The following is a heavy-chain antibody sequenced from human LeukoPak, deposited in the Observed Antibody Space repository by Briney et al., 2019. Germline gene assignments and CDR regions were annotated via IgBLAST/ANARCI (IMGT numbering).Heavy chain of an antibody. Sequence: SETLSLTCTVSGGSISSYYWSWIRHPPGKGLEWIGYISYSGNTNYNPSLKSRVTISVDTSKNQFSLKLRSVTAADTAEYYCARIDLGYGGNPFDYWGQGSLVTVSS. CDR2: ISYSGNT. V-gene: IGHV4-59*01. CDR3: ARIDLGYGGNPFDY. J-gene: IGHJ4*02. D-gene: IGHD4-23*01. CDR1: GGSISSYY.